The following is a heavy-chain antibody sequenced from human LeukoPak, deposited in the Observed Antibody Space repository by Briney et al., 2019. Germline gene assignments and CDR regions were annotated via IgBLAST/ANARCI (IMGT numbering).Heavy chain of an antibody. CDR2: ISYDGSNK. D-gene: IGHD3-22*01. CDR1: GFTFSSYA. CDR3: AREYITMIVVVITRYFDY. V-gene: IGHV3-30-3*01. J-gene: IGHJ4*02. Sequence: GGSLRLSCAASGFTFSSYAMHWVRQTPGKGLEWVAVISYDGSNKYYADSVKGRFTISRDNSKNTLYLQMNSLRAEDTAVYYCAREYITMIVVVITRYFDYWGQGTLVTVSS.